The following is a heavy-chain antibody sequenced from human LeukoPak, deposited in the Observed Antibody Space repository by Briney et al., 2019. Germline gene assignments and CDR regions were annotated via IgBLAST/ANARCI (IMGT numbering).Heavy chain of an antibody. CDR2: IYSGGST. D-gene: IGHD6-13*01. Sequence: PGGSLRLSCAASGFTVSSNYMSWVRQAPGKGLEWVSVIYSGGSTYYADSVKGRFTISRDNSKNTLYLQMNSLRAEDTAVYHCAKPPRPAAAAGTSIFDYWGQGTLVTVSS. CDR3: AKPPRPAAAAGTSIFDY. CDR1: GFTVSSNY. J-gene: IGHJ4*02. V-gene: IGHV3-53*01.